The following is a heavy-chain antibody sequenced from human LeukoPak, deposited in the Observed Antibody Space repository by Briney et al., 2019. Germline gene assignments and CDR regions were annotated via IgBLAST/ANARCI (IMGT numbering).Heavy chain of an antibody. Sequence: ASVKVSCKASGYTFTSYGISWVRQAPGQGLEWMGRVSPVSGGAAYAQKLQGRVTMTRDTSITTAYMELSSLRSDDSAIYYCARLSRGAVAGAPAGRNFDYWGQGTLVTVSS. CDR1: GYTFTSYG. J-gene: IGHJ4*02. CDR2: VSPVSGGA. D-gene: IGHD6-13*01. CDR3: ARLSRGAVAGAPAGRNFDY. V-gene: IGHV1-2*06.